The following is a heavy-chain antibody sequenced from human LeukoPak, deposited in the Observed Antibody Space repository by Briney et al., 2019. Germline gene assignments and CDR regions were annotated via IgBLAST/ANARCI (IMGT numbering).Heavy chain of an antibody. J-gene: IGHJ6*02. Sequence: GGSLRLSCAASGFTFDDYGVSWVRQAPGKGLEWVSGINWNGGSTGYADSVKGRFTISRDNAKNSLYLQMSSLRAEDTALYHCARGSIVVVPYYYYGMDVWGQGTTVTVSS. V-gene: IGHV3-20*01. CDR1: GFTFDDYG. CDR2: INWNGGST. CDR3: ARGSIVVVPYYYYGMDV. D-gene: IGHD2-2*01.